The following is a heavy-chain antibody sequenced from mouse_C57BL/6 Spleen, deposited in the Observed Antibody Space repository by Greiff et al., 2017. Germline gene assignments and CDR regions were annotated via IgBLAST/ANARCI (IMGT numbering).Heavy chain of an antibody. J-gene: IGHJ4*01. D-gene: IGHD5-1*01. Sequence: VQRVESGPGLVAPSQSLSITCTVSGFSLTSYGVSWVRQPPGKGLEWLGVIWGDGSPNYHSALIPRMGISQDNSKSQVFLKLNSLQTYDTATYYCAKREYDYAMDYWGQGTSVTVSS. CDR1: GFSLTSYG. CDR3: AKREYDYAMDY. V-gene: IGHV2-3*01. CDR2: IWGDGSP.